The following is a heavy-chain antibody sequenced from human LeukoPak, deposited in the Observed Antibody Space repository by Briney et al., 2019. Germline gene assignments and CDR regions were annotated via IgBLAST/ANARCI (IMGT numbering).Heavy chain of an antibody. CDR1: GYSFSDYW. D-gene: IGHD6-6*01. V-gene: IGHV5-51*01. Sequence: GESLKISCKGSGYSFSDYWICWVRQMPGKGLEWMAIINPGNSDTKYNPAFQGQVTISADKSISTAYLQWGSLKASDSAMYYCARRSSSEFWGQGTLVTVSS. J-gene: IGHJ1*01. CDR2: INPGNSDT. CDR3: ARRSSSEF.